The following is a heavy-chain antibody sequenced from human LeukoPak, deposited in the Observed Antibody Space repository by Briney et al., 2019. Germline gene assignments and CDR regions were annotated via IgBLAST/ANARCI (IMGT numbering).Heavy chain of an antibody. Sequence: GGSLRLSCAASGFTFSSYGMHWVRQAPGKGPEWVAVISYDGSNKYYADSVKGRFTISRDNSKNTLYLQMNSLRAEDTAVYYCAKVALSRVYPKFGELFNFIDYWGQGTLVTVSS. D-gene: IGHD3-10*02. CDR2: ISYDGSNK. J-gene: IGHJ4*02. CDR3: AKVALSRVYPKFGELFNFIDY. V-gene: IGHV3-30*18. CDR1: GFTFSSYG.